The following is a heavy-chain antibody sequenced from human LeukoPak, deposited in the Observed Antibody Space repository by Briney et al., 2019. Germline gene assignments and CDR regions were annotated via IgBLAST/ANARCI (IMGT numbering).Heavy chain of an antibody. CDR2: INTNTGNP. CDR1: GYTFTSYA. D-gene: IGHD6-13*01. CDR3: ARAGPGYSSSWYSYYYYYYMDV. V-gene: IGHV7-4-1*02. Sequence: ASVKVSCKASGYTFTSYAMNWVRQAPGRGLEWMGWINTNTGNPTYAQGFTGRFVFSLDTSVSTAYLQISSLKAEDTAVYYCARAGPGYSSSWYSYYYYYYMDVWGKGTTVTVSS. J-gene: IGHJ6*03.